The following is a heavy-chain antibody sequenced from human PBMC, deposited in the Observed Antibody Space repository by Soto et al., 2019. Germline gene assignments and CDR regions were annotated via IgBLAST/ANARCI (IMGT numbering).Heavy chain of an antibody. CDR3: AKDTGGWYGGSPGLFHFDS. CDR1: RFTFTSSA. Sequence: GGSLRLSCAASRFTFTSSAMHWVRQAPGKGLEWLAVISYDGSYKFYADSVKGRFTISRDNSKNTLYLQMNSLRVEDTAVYYCAKDTGGWYGGSPGLFHFDSWGQGT. V-gene: IGHV3-30-3*01. CDR2: ISYDGSYK. D-gene: IGHD3-10*01. J-gene: IGHJ4*02.